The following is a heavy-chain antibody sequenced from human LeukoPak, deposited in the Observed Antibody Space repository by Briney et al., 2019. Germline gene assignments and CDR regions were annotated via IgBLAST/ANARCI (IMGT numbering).Heavy chain of an antibody. V-gene: IGHV3-30*02. J-gene: IGHJ3*02. CDR2: IRYDGSNK. D-gene: IGHD3-10*02. CDR1: GFTFSSYG. CDR3: VKDVLFAVGDAFDI. Sequence: GGPLRLSCAPSGFTFSSYGMHWVPQAPGKGLEGVAFIRYDGSNKYYADSVKGQFTISRDNSKNTLYLQMNSLRAEDTAVYYCVKDVLFAVGDAFDIWGQGTMVTVSS.